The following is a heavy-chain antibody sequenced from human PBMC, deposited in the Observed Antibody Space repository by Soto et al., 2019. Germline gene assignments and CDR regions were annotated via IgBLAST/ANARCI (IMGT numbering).Heavy chain of an antibody. CDR3: AKKGYSSGWKRNYFDY. CDR2: ISGSGGST. J-gene: IGHJ4*02. D-gene: IGHD6-19*01. Sequence: EVQLLESGGGLVQPGGSLRLSCAASGFTFSSYAMSWVRQAPGKGLEWVSAISGSGGSTYYADSVKGRFTISRDNSKNTLYLQMNSLRAEDTAVYYCAKKGYSSGWKRNYFDYWGQGTLVTVSS. CDR1: GFTFSSYA. V-gene: IGHV3-23*01.